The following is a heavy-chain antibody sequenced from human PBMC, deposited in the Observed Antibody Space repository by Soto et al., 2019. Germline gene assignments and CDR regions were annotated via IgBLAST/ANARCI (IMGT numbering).Heavy chain of an antibody. V-gene: IGHV5-51*01. Sequence: LKISCRGSGYDFNTNWFGWVRQLPGRGLEWVGIMYPGDSDTRYNPSLQGHVTLSVDVTVSTAFLQWRSLETSDTGMYFCARLPRDCNKTSCYYADHWGQGTQVTVSS. CDR3: ARLPRDCNKTSCYYADH. J-gene: IGHJ4*02. D-gene: IGHD3-3*01. CDR2: MYPGDSDT. CDR1: GYDFNTNW.